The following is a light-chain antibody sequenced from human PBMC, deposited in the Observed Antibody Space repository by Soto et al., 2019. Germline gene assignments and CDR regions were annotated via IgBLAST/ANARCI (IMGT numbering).Light chain of an antibody. J-gene: IGKJ4*01. Sequence: EIVMTQSPATLSVSPGERATLSCGASQSVSSNLAWYQQKPGQAPTLLIYGETFRVTGIPDRFSGSGSGTDFTLTINRLEPEDFAVYYCQWSGGSVSFGGGTKVE. V-gene: IGKV3-20*01. CDR2: GET. CDR1: QSVSSN. CDR3: QWSGGSVS.